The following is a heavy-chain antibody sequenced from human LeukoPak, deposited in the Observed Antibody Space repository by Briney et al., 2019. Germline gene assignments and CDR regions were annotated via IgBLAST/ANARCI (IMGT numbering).Heavy chain of an antibody. J-gene: IGHJ4*02. Sequence: GGSLRLSCAASGFTFSSYAMSWVRQAPGKGLEWVSAISGSGGSTYYADSVKGRFTISRDNSKNTLYLQMNSLRAEDTAVYYCAKVKDYYYGSGIYFTEGSYFDYWGQGTLVTVSS. D-gene: IGHD3-10*01. CDR2: ISGSGGST. CDR3: AKVKDYYYGSGIYFTEGSYFDY. CDR1: GFTFSSYA. V-gene: IGHV3-23*01.